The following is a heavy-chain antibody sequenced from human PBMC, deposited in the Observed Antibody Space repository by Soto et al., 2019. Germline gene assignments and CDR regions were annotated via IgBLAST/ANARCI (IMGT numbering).Heavy chain of an antibody. CDR2: INAGNGNT. D-gene: IGHD6-13*01. CDR3: ARSSGWYVWFDP. V-gene: IGHV1-3*01. J-gene: IGHJ5*02. Sequence: ASVKVSCEASGYTFTSYAMHWVRQAPGQRLEWMGWINAGNGNTKYSQKFQGRVTITRDTSASTAYMELSSLRSEDTAAYFCARSSGWYVWFDPWGQGTLVTVSS. CDR1: GYTFTSYA.